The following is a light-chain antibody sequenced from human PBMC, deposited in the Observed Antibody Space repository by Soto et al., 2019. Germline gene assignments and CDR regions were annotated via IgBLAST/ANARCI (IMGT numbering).Light chain of an antibody. CDR2: DVS. CDR3: SSYTSSSPLSTYV. Sequence: QSALTQPASVSGSPGQSITISCTGTSSDVGGYNYVSWYQHHPGKAPKLMIYDVSNRPSGVSNRFSGSKSGNTASLIISGLQAEDDADYYCSSYTSSSPLSTYVFGTGTKLTVL. J-gene: IGLJ1*01. CDR1: SSDVGGYNY. V-gene: IGLV2-14*03.